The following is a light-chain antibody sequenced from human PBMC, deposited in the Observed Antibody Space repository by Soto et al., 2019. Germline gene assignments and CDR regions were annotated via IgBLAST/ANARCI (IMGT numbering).Light chain of an antibody. V-gene: IGLV4-69*01. Sequence: QPVLTQPPSASASLGASVKLTCTLSSGHNSYAIAWHQQQPAKGPRYLMKLNSDGSHRKGDGIPDRFSGSSSGAERYLTISTLKSEDEADYYCQTWGTGIVVFGGGTKLTVL. CDR1: SGHNSYA. J-gene: IGLJ2*01. CDR3: QTWGTGIVV. CDR2: LNSDGSH.